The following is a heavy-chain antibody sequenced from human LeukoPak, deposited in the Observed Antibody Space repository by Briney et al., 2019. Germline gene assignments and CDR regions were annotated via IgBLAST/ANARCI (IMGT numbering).Heavy chain of an antibody. D-gene: IGHD6-13*01. V-gene: IGHV3-23*01. CDR2: ISGSGGNT. J-gene: IGHJ2*01. CDR3: AKKISWWYFDL. Sequence: GGSLRLSCAASEFTFTSYAMSWVRQAPGKGLEWVSAISGSGGNTYCADSVKGRFTISRDNSKNTLYLQMNSLGAEDTAVYYCAKKISWWYFDLWGRGTLVTVSS. CDR1: EFTFTSYA.